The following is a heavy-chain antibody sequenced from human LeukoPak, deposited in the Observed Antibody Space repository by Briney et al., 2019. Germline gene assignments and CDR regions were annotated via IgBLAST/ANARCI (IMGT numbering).Heavy chain of an antibody. CDR1: GFTFSSYA. V-gene: IGHV3-23*01. D-gene: IGHD3-10*01. J-gene: IGHJ5*02. Sequence: PGGSLRLSCAASGFTFSSYAMSWVRQAPGKGLEWVSAISGSGGSTYYADSVKGRFTISRDNSKNTLYLQMNSLRAEDTAVYSCAKSPLTRFVRSWFDPWGQGTLVTVSS. CDR3: AKSPLTRFVRSWFDP. CDR2: ISGSGGST.